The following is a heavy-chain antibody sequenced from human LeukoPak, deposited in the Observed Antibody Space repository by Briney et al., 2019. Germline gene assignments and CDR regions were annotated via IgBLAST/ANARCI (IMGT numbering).Heavy chain of an antibody. J-gene: IGHJ2*01. V-gene: IGHV1-2*02. CDR2: IDPNSGGT. CDR3: ARGRGTTMVRGVITNYFDP. CDR1: GYTFTAHY. Sequence: GASVKVSCKASGYTFTAHYIHWVRQAPGQGLEWMGWIDPNSGGTNYAQKFLGSVTMTGDTSINTAFMELSRLRSDDTAIYYCARGRGTTMVRGVITNYFDPWGRGSLVTVSS. D-gene: IGHD3-10*01.